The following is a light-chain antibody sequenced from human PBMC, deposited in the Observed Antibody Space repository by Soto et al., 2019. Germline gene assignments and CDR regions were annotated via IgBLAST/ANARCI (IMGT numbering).Light chain of an antibody. J-gene: IGKJ5*01. Sequence: EIVLTQSPATLSLSPGERATLSFRASQSVSSYLAWYQQKPGQDPRLLIYDASNRATGIPARFSGSGSGTDFTLTISSLEPEDFAVYYCQQRSNWPSFGQGTRLEIK. CDR3: QQRSNWPS. V-gene: IGKV3-11*01. CDR2: DAS. CDR1: QSVSSY.